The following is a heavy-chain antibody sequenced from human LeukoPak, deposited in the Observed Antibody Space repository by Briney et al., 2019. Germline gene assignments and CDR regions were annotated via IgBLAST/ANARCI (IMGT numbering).Heavy chain of an antibody. Sequence: GGSLRLSCAGSGFTLSSNWMHWVRQAPGKGLVWVSRIYSDGSRTNYADSVKGRFTISRDNAKNSLYLQMNSLRAEDTAVYYCARDGGGYRFYNWFDPWGQGTLVTVSS. CDR3: ARDGGGYRFYNWFDP. J-gene: IGHJ5*02. CDR1: GFTLSSNW. D-gene: IGHD5-12*01. V-gene: IGHV3-74*01. CDR2: IYSDGSRT.